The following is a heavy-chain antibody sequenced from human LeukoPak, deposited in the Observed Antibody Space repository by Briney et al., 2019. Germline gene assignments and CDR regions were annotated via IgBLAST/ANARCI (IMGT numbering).Heavy chain of an antibody. CDR2: MSPSGGRT. J-gene: IGHJ4*02. CDR3: AREIGRVGDCFYFDY. V-gene: IGHV1-46*01. Sequence: ASVKLSCKASGYTFSAYYPHWVRQAPRQGLEWMGIMSPSGGRTSFAQQFQGRVTITSNMSTRPLYMELSSLKSEDTAGYYCAREIGRVGDCFYFDYWGQGTLVTVSS. CDR1: GYTFSAYY. D-gene: IGHD2-21*02.